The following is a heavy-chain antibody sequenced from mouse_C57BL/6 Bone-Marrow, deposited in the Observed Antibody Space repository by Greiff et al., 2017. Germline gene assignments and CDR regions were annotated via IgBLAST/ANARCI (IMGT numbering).Heavy chain of an antibody. CDR1: GYTFPSYW. CDR3: ARSDWAWFAY. CDR2: IHPNSGST. D-gene: IGHD4-1*01. J-gene: IGHJ3*01. V-gene: IGHV1-64*01. Sequence: VQLQQPGAELVKPGASVKLSCKASGYTFPSYWMHWVKQRPGQGLEWIGMIHPNSGSTNYNEKFKSKATLTVDKSSSTAYMQLSSLTSEDSAVYYCARSDWAWFAYWGQGTLVTVSA.